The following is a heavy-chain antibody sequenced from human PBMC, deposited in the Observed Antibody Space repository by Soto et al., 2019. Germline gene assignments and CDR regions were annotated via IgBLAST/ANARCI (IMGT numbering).Heavy chain of an antibody. D-gene: IGHD6-19*01. CDR2: INHSGST. J-gene: IGHJ4*02. Sequence: SETLSLTCAVYGGSFSGYYWGWIRQPPGKGLEWIGEINHSGSTNYNPSLKSRVTISVDTSKNQFSLKLSSVTAADTAVYYCVRDGSSGWHFDSWGQGTLVTVSS. CDR3: VRDGSSGWHFDS. CDR1: GGSFSGYY. V-gene: IGHV4-34*01.